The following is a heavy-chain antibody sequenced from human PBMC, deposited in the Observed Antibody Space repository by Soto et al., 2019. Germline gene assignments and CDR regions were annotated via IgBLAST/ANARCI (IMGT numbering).Heavy chain of an antibody. CDR2: INAGNGNT. CDR1: GYTSSNYA. Sequence: ASVKVSCKASGYTSSNYAIHWVRQAPGQRLEWMGWINAGNGNTKSSQKFQGRVTITRDTSASTAYMELSSLRSEDTAVYYCARGSPPTFDYWGQGTLVTVSS. J-gene: IGHJ4*02. V-gene: IGHV1-3*01. CDR3: ARGSPPTFDY. D-gene: IGHD1-26*01.